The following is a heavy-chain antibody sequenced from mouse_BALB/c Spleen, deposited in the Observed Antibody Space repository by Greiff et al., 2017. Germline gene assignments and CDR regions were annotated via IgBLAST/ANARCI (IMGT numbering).Heavy chain of an antibody. J-gene: IGHJ3*01. CDR2: ISSGSSTI. CDR3: ARSNGY. CDR1: GFTFSSFG. Sequence: DVQLVESGGGLVQPGGSRKLSCAASGFTFSSFGMHWVRQAPEKGLEWVAYISSGSSTIYYADTVKGRFTISRDNPKNTLFLQMTSLRSEDTAMYYCARSNGYWGQGTLVTVSA. D-gene: IGHD4-1*01. V-gene: IGHV5-17*02.